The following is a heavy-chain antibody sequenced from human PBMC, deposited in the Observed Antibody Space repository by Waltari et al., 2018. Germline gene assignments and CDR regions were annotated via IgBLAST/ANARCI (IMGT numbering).Heavy chain of an antibody. CDR1: GGSISGGFD. CDR2: VYGGSGSS. V-gene: IGHV4-4*02. J-gene: IGHJ4*02. Sequence: QVQLQESGPGLVKPSETLTLTCVVSGGSISGGFDWTWIRQPPGRGLEWIGYVYGGSGSSRSNPSLNSRVIISKDMSKNQFSRQLSSVTAADTVVYYCARRPDTSGSVVAIDSWGQGVLVTVSS. CDR3: ARRPDTSGSVVAIDS. D-gene: IGHD3-22*01.